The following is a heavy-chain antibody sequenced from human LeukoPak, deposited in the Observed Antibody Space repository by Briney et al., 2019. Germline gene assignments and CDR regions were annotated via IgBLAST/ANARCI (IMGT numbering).Heavy chain of an antibody. CDR2: IKEDGSAK. CDR3: ARAPVGAIIYWYFDL. J-gene: IGHJ2*01. CDR1: GFTFSNYW. D-gene: IGHD1-26*01. Sequence: GGSLRLSCAASGFTFSNYWMGWVRQAPGKGLEWVANIKEDGSAKYYVDSVKGRFTISRDNAKNSLYLQMNSLRAGDTAVYYCARAPVGAIIYWYFDLWGRGTLVTVSS. V-gene: IGHV3-7*01.